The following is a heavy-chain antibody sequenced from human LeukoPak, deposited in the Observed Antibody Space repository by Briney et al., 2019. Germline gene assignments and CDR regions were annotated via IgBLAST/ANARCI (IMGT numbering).Heavy chain of an antibody. J-gene: IGHJ4*02. CDR3: ARGRNAYTFDN. CDR1: GFTFSSYE. V-gene: IGHV3-48*03. D-gene: IGHD5-24*01. CDR2: ISSGGNYR. Sequence: PGGSLRHSCAASGFTFSSYEINWVRQAPGKGLEWVSYISSGGNYRYYADSVKGRFTISRDNARNSLYLQMNSLRAEDTAVYYCARGRNAYTFDNWGQGTLVTVSS.